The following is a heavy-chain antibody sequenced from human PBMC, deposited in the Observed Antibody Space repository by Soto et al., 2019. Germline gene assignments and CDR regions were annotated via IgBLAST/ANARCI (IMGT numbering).Heavy chain of an antibody. CDR1: GGSISSSSYY. J-gene: IGHJ3*02. CDR3: ARRSYYDSSGYYYSPLRVCAFDI. Sequence: QLQLQESGPGLVKPSETLSLTCTVSGGSISSSSYYWGWIRQPPGKGLEWIGSIYYSGSTYYNPSLKSRVTISVDTSKNQFSLKLSSVTAADTAVYYCARRSYYDSSGYYYSPLRVCAFDIWGQGTMVTVSS. D-gene: IGHD3-22*01. CDR2: IYYSGST. V-gene: IGHV4-39*01.